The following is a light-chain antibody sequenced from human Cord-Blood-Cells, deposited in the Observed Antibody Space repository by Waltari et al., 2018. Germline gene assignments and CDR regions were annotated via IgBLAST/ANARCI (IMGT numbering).Light chain of an antibody. J-gene: IGKJ1*01. Sequence: DIXMXQSPSTLSAXVGDRFTITCRASQSISSWLAWYQQKPGKAPKLLIYDASSLESGVPSRFSGSGSGTEFTLTISSLXPDDFATYYCQQYNSYWTFGQGTKVEIK. CDR3: QQYNSYWT. CDR2: DAS. V-gene: IGKV1-5*01. CDR1: QSISSW.